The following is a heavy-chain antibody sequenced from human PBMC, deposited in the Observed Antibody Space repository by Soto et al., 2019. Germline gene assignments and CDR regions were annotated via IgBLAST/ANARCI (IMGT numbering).Heavy chain of an antibody. V-gene: IGHV4-34*01. CDR3: ARGMGLGLGEQTALGY. D-gene: IGHD3-16*01. J-gene: IGHJ4*02. CDR1: GGSLSGYY. Sequence: QVQLQQWCAGLLKPSETLSLTCAVYGGSLSGYYWSWVRQSPGKGLEWIGEINESGNTKFNPSLESRVTISRDMSKNQFSLQLMSLTAADTAVYYCARGMGLGLGEQTALGYWGQGTLVTVSS. CDR2: INESGNT.